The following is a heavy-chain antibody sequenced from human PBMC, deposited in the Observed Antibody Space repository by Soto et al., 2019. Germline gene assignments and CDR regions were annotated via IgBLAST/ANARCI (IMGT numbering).Heavy chain of an antibody. CDR3: TRDQPEMAFDH. Sequence: GGSLRLSCAASGFAFSSYAMHWVRQAPGKGLEWVADIAYDGSNQYYADSVKGRFTISRDNSKNTLYLQLNSLRVEDTAVYYCTRDQPEMAFDHWGQGTLVTVSS. CDR1: GFAFSSYA. V-gene: IGHV3-30*04. CDR2: IAYDGSNQ. J-gene: IGHJ4*02.